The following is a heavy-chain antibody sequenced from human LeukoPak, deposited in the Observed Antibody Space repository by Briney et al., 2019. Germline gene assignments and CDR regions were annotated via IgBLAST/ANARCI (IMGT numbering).Heavy chain of an antibody. D-gene: IGHD2-2*01. CDR3: ARLGGCSSTSCYVHWFDP. Sequence: SETLSLTCTVSGGSISNNYWSWIRQPPGKGREWIGYIYYSGSTNYNPSLKSRVTISVDTSKNQFSLKLYSVTAADTAVYYCARLGGCSSTSCYVHWFDPWGQGTLVTVSS. V-gene: IGHV4-59*01. J-gene: IGHJ5*02. CDR1: GGSISNNY. CDR2: IYYSGST.